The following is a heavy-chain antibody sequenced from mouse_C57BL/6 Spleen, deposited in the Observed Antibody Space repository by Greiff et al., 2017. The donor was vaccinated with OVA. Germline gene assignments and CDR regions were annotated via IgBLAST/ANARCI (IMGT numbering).Heavy chain of an antibody. V-gene: IGHV1-62-2*01. Sequence: VQLQESGAELVKPGASVKLSCKASGYTFTEYTIHWVKQRSGQGLEWIGWFYPGSGSIKYNEKFKDKATLTADKSSSTVYMELSRLTSEDSAVYFCARHEDILYSNYVGFDVWGTGTTVTVSA. J-gene: IGHJ1*03. CDR1: GYTFTEYT. D-gene: IGHD2-5*01. CDR3: ARHEDILYSNYVGFDV. CDR2: FYPGSGSI.